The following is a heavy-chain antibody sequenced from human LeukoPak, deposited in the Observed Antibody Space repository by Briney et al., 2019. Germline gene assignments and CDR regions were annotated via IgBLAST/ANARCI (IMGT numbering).Heavy chain of an antibody. CDR1: GDSISRYY. CDR2: IFYSGST. V-gene: IGHV4-59*01. Sequence: SETLSLTCTVSGDSISRYYWSWIRQPPGKGLEWTGHIFYSGSTNYKPSLKSRVTISIDTSKNQFSLKLSSVTAADTAVYYCASGGYCSSTTCYPNWFDPWGQGTLVTVSS. D-gene: IGHD2-2*01. CDR3: ASGGYCSSTTCYPNWFDP. J-gene: IGHJ5*02.